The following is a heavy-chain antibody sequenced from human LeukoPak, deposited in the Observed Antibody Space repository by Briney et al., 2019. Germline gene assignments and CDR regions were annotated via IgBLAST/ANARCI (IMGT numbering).Heavy chain of an antibody. CDR3: AMASGSGTFFVY. V-gene: IGHV4-59*08. Sequence: SETLSLTCTVSGGSISSYYWSWIRQPPGKGLEWIGYIYYSGSTNYNPSLKSRVTISIDTSKNQFSLNLNSVTAADTAVYHCAMASGSGTFFVYWGQGTLVTVSS. CDR2: IYYSGST. D-gene: IGHD3-10*01. J-gene: IGHJ4*02. CDR1: GGSISSYY.